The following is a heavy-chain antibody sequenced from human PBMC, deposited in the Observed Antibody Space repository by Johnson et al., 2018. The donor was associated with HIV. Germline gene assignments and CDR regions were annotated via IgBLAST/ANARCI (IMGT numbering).Heavy chain of an antibody. Sequence: QVQLVESGGGLVQPGGSLRLSCAASGFTVSSNYMSWVRQAPGKGLEWVAVVSYDGSNKYYADSVKGRFTISRDNSKNTLYLQMNSLRAEDTAVYYCASIDAFDIWGQGTMVTVSS. J-gene: IGHJ3*02. CDR3: ASIDAFDI. CDR1: GFTVSSNY. CDR2: VSYDGSNK. V-gene: IGHV3-30*03.